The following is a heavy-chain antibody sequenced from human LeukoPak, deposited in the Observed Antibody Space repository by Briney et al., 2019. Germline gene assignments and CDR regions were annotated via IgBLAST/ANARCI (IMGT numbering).Heavy chain of an antibody. CDR2: ISYDGSNK. J-gene: IGHJ4*02. Sequence: GSLRLSCAASGFTFSSYAMYWGRQAPGKGLGWVAVISYDGSNKYYADSVKGRFTISRDNSKNTLYLQMNSLRAEDTAVYYCAKVVSSSSMGYWGQGTLVTVSS. CDR1: GFTFSSYA. V-gene: IGHV3-30-3*01. CDR3: AKVVSSSSMGY. D-gene: IGHD6-6*01.